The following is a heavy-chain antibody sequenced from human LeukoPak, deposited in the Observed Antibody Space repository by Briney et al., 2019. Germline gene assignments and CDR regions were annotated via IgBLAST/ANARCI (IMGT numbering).Heavy chain of an antibody. CDR2: ISSSSSYI. Sequence: PGGSLRLSCAASGFTFSSYSMNWVRQAPGKGLEWVSSISSSSSYIYYADSVKGRFTISRDNAKNSLYLQMNSQRAEDTAVYYCARDSAAGTGWFDPWGQGTLVTVSS. CDR1: GFTFSSYS. V-gene: IGHV3-21*01. D-gene: IGHD6-13*01. CDR3: ARDSAAGTGWFDP. J-gene: IGHJ5*02.